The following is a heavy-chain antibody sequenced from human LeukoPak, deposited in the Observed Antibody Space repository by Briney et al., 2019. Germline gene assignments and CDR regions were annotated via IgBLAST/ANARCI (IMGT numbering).Heavy chain of an antibody. CDR1: GGTFSSYA. CDR3: ARDLRAADAY. J-gene: IGHJ4*02. Sequence: GASVKVSCKASGGTFSSYAISWVRQAPGQGLEWMGIINPSGGSTSYAQKFQGRVTMTRDTSTSTVYMELSSLRSEDTAVYYCARDLRAADAYWGQGTLVTVSS. V-gene: IGHV1-46*01. CDR2: INPSGGST. D-gene: IGHD6-13*01.